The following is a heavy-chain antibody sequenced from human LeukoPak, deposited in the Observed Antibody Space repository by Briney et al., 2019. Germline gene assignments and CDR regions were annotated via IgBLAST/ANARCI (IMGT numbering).Heavy chain of an antibody. CDR3: ARDFGELLWYFDY. CDR1: GFTFSSYE. Sequence: GRSLRLSCAASGFTFSSYEMNWVRQAPGKGLEWVSYITSSGSTIYYADSVKGRFTISRDNAKNSLYLQMNSLRAEDTAVYYCARDFGELLWYFDYWGQGTLVTVSS. CDR2: ITSSGSTI. J-gene: IGHJ4*02. D-gene: IGHD3-10*01. V-gene: IGHV3-48*03.